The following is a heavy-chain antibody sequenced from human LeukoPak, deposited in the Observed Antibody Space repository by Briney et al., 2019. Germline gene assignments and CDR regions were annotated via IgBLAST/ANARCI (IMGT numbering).Heavy chain of an antibody. CDR2: IYSGGTT. J-gene: IGHJ4*02. V-gene: IGHV3-53*01. CDR1: GFTVSSNY. D-gene: IGHD6-19*01. Sequence: GGSLRLSCAASGFTVSSNYMSWVRQAPGKGLEWVSVIYSGGTTYYADSVKGRFTISRDNPKNTLYLQINSLRAEDTAVYYCAKVPLRSGWKVFDYWGQGTLVTVSS. CDR3: AKVPLRSGWKVFDY.